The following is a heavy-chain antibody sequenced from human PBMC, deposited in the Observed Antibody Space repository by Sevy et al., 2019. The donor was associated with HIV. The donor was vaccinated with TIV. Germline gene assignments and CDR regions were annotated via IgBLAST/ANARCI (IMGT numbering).Heavy chain of an antibody. D-gene: IGHD2-8*01. CDR3: VKDRYCTNGVCFVFDY. V-gene: IGHV3-64D*06. J-gene: IGHJ4*02. Sequence: GGSLRLSCSASGFTFSSYAMHWVRQAPGKGLEYVSAISSNGGSTYYADSVKGRLTISRENSKNTLYLQMSSLRAEDTVVYYCVKDRYCTNGVCFVFDYWGQGTLVTVSS. CDR2: ISSNGGST. CDR1: GFTFSSYA.